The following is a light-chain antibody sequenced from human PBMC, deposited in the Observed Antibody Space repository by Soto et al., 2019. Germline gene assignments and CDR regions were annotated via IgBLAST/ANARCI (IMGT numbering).Light chain of an antibody. CDR3: QQYYNWPPWT. V-gene: IGKV3-15*01. CDR2: GAS. CDR1: QSIDNK. Sequence: EVVMTQSPAALSVSPGERATLSCRASQSIDNKVAWYQQKLGQPPRLLIYGASTRATGIPARFSGSGSGTEFTLTISSLQSEDFAVYYCQQYYNWPPWTFGQGTKVEIK. J-gene: IGKJ1*01.